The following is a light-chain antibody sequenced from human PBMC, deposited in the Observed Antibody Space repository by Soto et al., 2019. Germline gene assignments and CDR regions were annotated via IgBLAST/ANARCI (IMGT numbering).Light chain of an antibody. J-gene: IGKJ1*01. CDR1: QRISSF. CDR3: QQSYTTPWT. Sequence: DIPMTQSPSSLSASVGDRVTITCRASQRISSFLNWYQQKPGKAPHLLIYAASSLRYGVPSRFRGSESGTEFTLTISSLQPEDFATYFCQQSYTTPWTFGQGTKVEIK. V-gene: IGKV1-39*01. CDR2: AAS.